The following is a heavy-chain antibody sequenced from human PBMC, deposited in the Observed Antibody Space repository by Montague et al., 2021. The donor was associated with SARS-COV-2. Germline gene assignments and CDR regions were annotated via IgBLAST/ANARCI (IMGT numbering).Heavy chain of an antibody. CDR1: GGSVSSSTYY. D-gene: IGHD3-10*01. CDR3: ASSYYYGSGTYVYNYYMDV. Sequence: SETLSLTCTVSGGSVSSSTYYWGWIRQPPGRGLEWVGSISYSGRTYFSPSLKSRLTISVDSSENQFSLRLSSVTAADTAVYYCASSYYYGSGTYVYNYYMDVGGRGTTVTGSS. J-gene: IGHJ6*03. V-gene: IGHV4-39*01. CDR2: ISYSGRT.